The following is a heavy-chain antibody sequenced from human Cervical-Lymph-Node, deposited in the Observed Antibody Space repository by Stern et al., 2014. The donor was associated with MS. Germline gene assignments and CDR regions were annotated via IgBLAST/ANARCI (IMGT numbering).Heavy chain of an antibody. D-gene: IGHD2-2*01. CDR2: IYYRGST. CDR1: GGSISSGDYY. J-gene: IGHJ5*02. Sequence: QVQLQESGPGLVKPSQTLSLTCTVSGGSISSGDYYWSWIRQPPGKGLVWIGYIYYRGSTYSNPSRKSRVTISVDTSKNQFSLKLSSVTAADTAVYYCASANCSSTSCPNWFDPWGQGTLVTVSS. CDR3: ASANCSSTSCPNWFDP. V-gene: IGHV4-30-4*01.